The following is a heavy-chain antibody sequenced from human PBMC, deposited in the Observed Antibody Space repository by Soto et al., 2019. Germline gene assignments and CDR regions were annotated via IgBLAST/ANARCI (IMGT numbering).Heavy chain of an antibody. V-gene: IGHV1-18*04. CDR3: AREADIAVAGYYYYYGMDV. CDR1: GYTFTSYG. CDR2: ISAYNGNT. D-gene: IGHD6-19*01. J-gene: IGHJ6*02. Sequence: ASVKVSCKASGYTFTSYGISWVRQAPGQGLEWMGWISAYNGNTNYAQKLQGRVTMTTDTSTSTAYMELRSLRSDDTAVYYCAREADIAVAGYYYYYGMDVWGQGTMVTVSS.